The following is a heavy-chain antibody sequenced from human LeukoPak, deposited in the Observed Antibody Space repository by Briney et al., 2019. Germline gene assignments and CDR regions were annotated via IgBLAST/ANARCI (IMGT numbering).Heavy chain of an antibody. CDR2: IYYSGST. CDR1: GGSISSGGYY. Sequence: PSETLSLTCTVSGGSISSGGYYWSWIRQHPGKGLERIGYIYYSGSTYYNPSLKSRVTISVDTSKNQFSLKLSSVTAADTAVYYCARINYGDYWFDPWGQGTLVTVSS. J-gene: IGHJ5*02. CDR3: ARINYGDYWFDP. V-gene: IGHV4-31*03. D-gene: IGHD4-17*01.